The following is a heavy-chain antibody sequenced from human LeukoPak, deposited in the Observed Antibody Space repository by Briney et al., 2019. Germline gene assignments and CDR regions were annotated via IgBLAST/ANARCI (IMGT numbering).Heavy chain of an antibody. CDR1: GYRFTNYW. CDR3: ARHRTVTTYAFDI. CDR2: IYPGDSDT. D-gene: IGHD4-11*01. J-gene: IGHJ3*02. Sequence: GESLKISCKGSGYRFTNYWIGWARQMPGKGLEWMGIIYPGDSDTRYSPSFQGQVTISADKSISTAYLQWSSLKASDTAMYYCARHRTVTTYAFDIWGQGTMVTVSS. V-gene: IGHV5-51*01.